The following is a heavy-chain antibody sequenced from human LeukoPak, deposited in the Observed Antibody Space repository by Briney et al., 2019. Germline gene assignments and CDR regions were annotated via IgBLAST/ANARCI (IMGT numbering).Heavy chain of an antibody. Sequence: SQTLSLTCTVSGGSISSGGYYWSWIRPRPGKGLEWIGYIYYSGSTYYNPSLKSRVTKSVATSKNQFYLNLSSVTAADTAVYYFARHSNTQYYDFWEQGPLVTVS. CDR2: IYYSGST. CDR1: GGSISSGGYY. V-gene: IGHV4-31*03. J-gene: IGHJ4*02. CDR3: ARHSNTQYYDF. D-gene: IGHD2-8*01.